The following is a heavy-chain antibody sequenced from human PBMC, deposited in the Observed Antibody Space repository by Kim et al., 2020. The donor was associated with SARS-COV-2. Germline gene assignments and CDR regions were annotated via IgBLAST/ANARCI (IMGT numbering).Heavy chain of an antibody. D-gene: IGHD3-10*01. J-gene: IGHJ4*02. CDR2: IYYSGNT. CDR1: GGSINSHF. CDR3: ARAGHPGSYYNPDY. Sequence: SETLSLNCSVFGGSINSHFWSWIRQPPGKGLEWIGYIYYSGNTKYNPSLESRVTMSVDTSKNQFSLKLDSVTAADTAVYYCARAGHPGSYYNPDYWGQGTLVSVSS. V-gene: IGHV4-59*11.